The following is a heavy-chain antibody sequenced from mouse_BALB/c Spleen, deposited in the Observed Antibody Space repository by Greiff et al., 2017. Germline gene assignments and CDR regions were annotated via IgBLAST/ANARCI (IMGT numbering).Heavy chain of an antibody. D-gene: IGHD1-1*02. V-gene: IGHV4-1*02. CDR3: ARHGAYWYFDV. J-gene: IGHJ1*01. CDR1: GFDFSRYW. CDR2: INPDSSTI. Sequence: EVQLQESGGGLVQPGGSLKLSCAASGFDFSRYWMSWVRQAPGRGLEWIGEINPDSSTINYTPSLKDKFIISRDNAKNTLYLQMSKVRSEDTALYYCARHGAYWYFDVWGAGTTVTVSS.